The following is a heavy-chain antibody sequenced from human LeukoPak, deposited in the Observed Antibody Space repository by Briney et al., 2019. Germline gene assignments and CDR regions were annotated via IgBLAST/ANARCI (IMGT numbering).Heavy chain of an antibody. CDR1: GGSISSGSYY. CDR3: ARDRIQLWLQHDAFDI. J-gene: IGHJ3*02. Sequence: SQTLSLTCTVSGGSISSGSYYWSWIRQPAGKGLEWIGRIYTSGSTNYNPSLKSRVTISVDTSKNQFSLKLSSVTAADTAVYYCARDRIQLWLQHDAFDIWGQGTMVTVSS. V-gene: IGHV4-61*02. D-gene: IGHD5-18*01. CDR2: IYTSGST.